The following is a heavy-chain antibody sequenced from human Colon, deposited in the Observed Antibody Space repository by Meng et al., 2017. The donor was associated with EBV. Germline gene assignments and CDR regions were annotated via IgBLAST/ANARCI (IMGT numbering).Heavy chain of an antibody. CDR1: GGSFSDSY. CDR3: ASSDCSGGTCYLDC. Sequence: QVQLQQWGAGLLKPSAALSLPCTVYGGSFSDSYLTWIRQPPGKGLEWIGEINHVGSTTYNPSLKSRVTISVDTSKNQFSLKLSSVTAADAAVYYCASSDCSGGTCYLDCWGQGTLVTVSS. J-gene: IGHJ4*02. CDR2: INHVGST. V-gene: IGHV4-34*01. D-gene: IGHD2-15*01.